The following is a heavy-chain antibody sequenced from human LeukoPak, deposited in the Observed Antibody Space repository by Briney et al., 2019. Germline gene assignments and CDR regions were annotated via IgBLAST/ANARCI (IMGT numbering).Heavy chain of an antibody. CDR1: GGSISSGAYH. D-gene: IGHD3-10*01. J-gene: IGHJ6*02. Sequence: SETLSLTCTVSGGSISSGAYHWSWIRQPPGKGLEWIGYIYYSGSTYYDPSLKSRVIISVDTSKNQFSLKLSSVTAADTAVYYCARDRLDGSGYYYYGMDVWGQGTTVTVSS. CDR3: ARDRLDGSGYYYYGMDV. CDR2: IYYSGST. V-gene: IGHV4-30-4*01.